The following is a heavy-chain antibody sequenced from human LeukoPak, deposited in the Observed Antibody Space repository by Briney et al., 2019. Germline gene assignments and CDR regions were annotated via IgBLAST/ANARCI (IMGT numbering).Heavy chain of an antibody. J-gene: IGHJ4*02. CDR1: GYTFTHYA. D-gene: IGHD5-24*01. V-gene: IGHV1-69*13. CDR3: ARERGPDGPLN. CDR2: IIPIFGTA. Sequence: ASVKVSCKASGYTFTHYAISWVRQAPGQGLEWMGGIIPIFGTANYAQKFQGRVTITADESTSTAYMELSSLRSEDTAVYYCARERGPDGPLNWGQGTLVTVSS.